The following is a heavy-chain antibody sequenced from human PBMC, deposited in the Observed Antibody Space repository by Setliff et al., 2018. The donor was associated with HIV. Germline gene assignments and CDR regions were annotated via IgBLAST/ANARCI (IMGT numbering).Heavy chain of an antibody. CDR1: GGSISSHC. J-gene: IGHJ6*02. V-gene: IGHV4-59*11. CDR2: IYSSGSI. CDR3: ARQNAYTYGYHYYNAMDG. Sequence: SETLSLTCTVSGGSISSHCWSLIRQSPGKALEWIGYIYSSGSILYNPSLKSRVTMSVDTSQHQVSLDLDSVTAADTAVYYCARQNAYTYGYHYYNAMDGWGQGTTVTVSS. D-gene: IGHD5-18*01.